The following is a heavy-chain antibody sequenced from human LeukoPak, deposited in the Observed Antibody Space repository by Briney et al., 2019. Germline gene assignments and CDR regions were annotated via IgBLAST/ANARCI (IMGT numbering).Heavy chain of an antibody. CDR1: GFTLSSYS. V-gene: IGHV3-21*01. CDR3: ARSEHSSSSFDY. J-gene: IGHJ4*02. D-gene: IGHD6-6*01. Sequence: PGGSLRLSCAASGFTLSSYSMNWVRQAPGKGLEWVSYISSSSTHIYYADSVKGRFTISRDNARNSLYLQMNSLRAEDTAIYYCARSEHSSSSFDYWGQGTLVIVSS. CDR2: ISSSSTHI.